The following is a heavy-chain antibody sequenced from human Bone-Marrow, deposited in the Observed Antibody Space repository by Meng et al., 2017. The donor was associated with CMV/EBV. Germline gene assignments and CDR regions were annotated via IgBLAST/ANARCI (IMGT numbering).Heavy chain of an antibody. CDR3: ARRVWPDAFDI. CDR2: INPNSGGT. V-gene: IGHV1-2*02. CDR1: GYTFTGYY. J-gene: IGHJ3*02. Sequence: ASVKVSCKASGYTFTGYYMHWVRQAPGQGLEWMGWINPNSGGTNYAQKFQGRVTMTRDTSISTAYMELSRLRSDDTAVYYYARRVWPDAFDISGQGTMVAVSS.